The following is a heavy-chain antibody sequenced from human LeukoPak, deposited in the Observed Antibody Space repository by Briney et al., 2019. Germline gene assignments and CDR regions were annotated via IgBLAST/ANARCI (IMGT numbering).Heavy chain of an antibody. V-gene: IGHV3-30*02. J-gene: IGHJ6*03. Sequence: GGSLRLSSPAPALTFSSSGMHLVRQAPGKGLEWVAFIRYDGSNKYYADSVKGRFTISRDNSKNTPYLQMNSLRAEDTAVYYSSKCPGGSSIVDYYYYMDVWGKGTTVTVSS. CDR1: ALTFSSSG. D-gene: IGHD3-10*02. CDR3: SKCPGGSSIVDYYYYMDV. CDR2: IRYDGSNK.